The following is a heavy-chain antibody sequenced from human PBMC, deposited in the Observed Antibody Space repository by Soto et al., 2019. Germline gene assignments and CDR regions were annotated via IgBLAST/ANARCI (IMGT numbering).Heavy chain of an antibody. V-gene: IGHV3-21*01. D-gene: IGHD6-25*01. CDR3: ARDLRIRGDYYMDV. CDR2: ISSSSSYI. J-gene: IGHJ6*03. Sequence: GESLKISCAASGFTFSSYSMNWVRQAPGKGLEWVSSISSSSSYIYYADSVKGRFTISRDNAKNSLYLQMNSLRAEDTAVYYCARDLRIRGDYYMDVWGKGTTVTVSS. CDR1: GFTFSSYS.